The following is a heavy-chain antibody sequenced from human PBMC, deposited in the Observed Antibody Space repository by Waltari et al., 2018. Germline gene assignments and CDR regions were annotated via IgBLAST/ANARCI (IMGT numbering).Heavy chain of an antibody. CDR2: IPGDGGST. Sequence: VQVLESGGGLVQPGGSLRLSCAASGFTFSSYAMTWVRQAPGKGLEGVSAIPGDGGSTYYADSVKGRVTISRDNSKNTVYLQMNSLRAEDTAIYYCAKDRQGVWDYWGQGTLVTVSS. CDR3: AKDRQGVWDY. J-gene: IGHJ4*02. V-gene: IGHV3-23*01. D-gene: IGHD2-8*01. CDR1: GFTFSSYA.